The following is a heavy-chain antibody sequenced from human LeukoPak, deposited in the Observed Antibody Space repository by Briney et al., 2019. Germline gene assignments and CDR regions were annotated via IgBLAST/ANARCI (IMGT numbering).Heavy chain of an antibody. CDR2: IYCSGST. D-gene: IGHD2-8*01. V-gene: IGHV4-39*07. J-gene: IGHJ4*02. CDR3: GRNGAYCIDY. Sequence: SETLSLTCTVSGGSISSSSYYWGWIRQPPGKGLEWIGSIYCSGSTNYNPSLKSRATISVDTSNNQFSLKLTSVTAADTAMYYCGRNGAYCIDYWGQGTLVTVSS. CDR1: GGSISSSSYY.